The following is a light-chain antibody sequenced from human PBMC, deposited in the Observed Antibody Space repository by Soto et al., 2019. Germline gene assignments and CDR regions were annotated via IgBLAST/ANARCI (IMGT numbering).Light chain of an antibody. Sequence: QSALTQPASVSGSPGQAITISCTGTSSDVGASNYVSWFQQHPGKAPKLIIYEVNNRPSGVSNRFSGSKSGNTASLTIFGLQAEDEADYYCNSYTGSTTRVVFGGGTKVTVL. J-gene: IGLJ2*01. CDR2: EVN. CDR3: NSYTGSTTRVV. V-gene: IGLV2-14*01. CDR1: SSDVGASNY.